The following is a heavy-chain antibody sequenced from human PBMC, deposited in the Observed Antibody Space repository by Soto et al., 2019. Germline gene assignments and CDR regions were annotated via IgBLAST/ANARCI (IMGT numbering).Heavy chain of an antibody. CDR2: IYYSGST. Sequence: LETLSLPRPVSCGSVKRYYWGWVPPPPGKGLEWIGYIYYSGSTKYNPSLKSRVTMSVDTSNNQFSLKVSSVTAADTAVYYCARHSNRNYGLYYFDFWGLGALVTVSS. CDR1: CGSVKRYY. V-gene: IGHV4-59*08. J-gene: IGHJ4*02. D-gene: IGHD4-4*01. CDR3: ARHSNRNYGLYYFDF.